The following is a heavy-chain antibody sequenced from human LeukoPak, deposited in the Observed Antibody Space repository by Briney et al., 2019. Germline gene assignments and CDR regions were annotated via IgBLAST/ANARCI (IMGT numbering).Heavy chain of an antibody. V-gene: IGHV3-7*01. CDR2: IKKDGSEK. Sequence: GGSLRLSRAASGFTFSNYRMSWVRQAPGKGLEWVANIKKDGSEKYYVDSVKGRFTISRDNAKNSLYLQMNSLRAEDTAVYYCVLYSSGFSYYFDYWGQGTLVTVSS. J-gene: IGHJ4*02. CDR3: VLYSSGFSYYFDY. D-gene: IGHD3-22*01. CDR1: GFTFSNYR.